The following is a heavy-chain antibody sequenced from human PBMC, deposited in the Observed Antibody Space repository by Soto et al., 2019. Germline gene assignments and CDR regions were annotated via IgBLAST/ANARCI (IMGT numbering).Heavy chain of an antibody. CDR3: ARVGYYYDSSGYYLSFDY. D-gene: IGHD3-22*01. Sequence: GASVKVSCKASGYTFTSYDITWVRQATGQGLEWMGWMNPNSGNTGYAQKFQGRVTMTRNTSISTAYMELSSLRSEDTAVYYCARVGYYYDSSGYYLSFDYWGQGTLVTVSS. CDR1: GYTFTSYD. CDR2: MNPNSGNT. V-gene: IGHV1-8*01. J-gene: IGHJ4*02.